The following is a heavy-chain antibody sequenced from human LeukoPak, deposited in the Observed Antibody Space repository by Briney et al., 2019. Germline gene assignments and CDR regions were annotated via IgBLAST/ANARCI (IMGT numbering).Heavy chain of an antibody. CDR1: GYTFTSYD. V-gene: IGHV1-8*02. Sequence: GASVKVSCKASGYTFTSYDINWVRQATGQGLEWMGWMNPNSGNTGYAQKFQGRVTMTRNTSISTAYMELSSLRSEDTAVYYCASGRTDIVVVPATLRNYYFDYWGQGTLVTVPS. J-gene: IGHJ4*02. D-gene: IGHD2-2*01. CDR3: ASGRTDIVVVPATLRNYYFDY. CDR2: MNPNSGNT.